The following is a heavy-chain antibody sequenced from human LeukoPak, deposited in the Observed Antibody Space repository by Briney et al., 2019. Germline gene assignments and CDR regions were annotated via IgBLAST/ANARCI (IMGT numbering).Heavy chain of an antibody. Sequence: SETLSLTCAVSGASITSNNWWSWVRQPPGKGLEWVGEIYHSGNTNYNPSLKSRVTISVDKSKNQLSLKLDSVTAADTAVYYCVREFADDAFDIWGQGTMVTVSS. CDR3: VREFADDAFDI. J-gene: IGHJ3*02. CDR2: IYHSGNT. D-gene: IGHD2-21*01. V-gene: IGHV4-4*02. CDR1: GASITSNNW.